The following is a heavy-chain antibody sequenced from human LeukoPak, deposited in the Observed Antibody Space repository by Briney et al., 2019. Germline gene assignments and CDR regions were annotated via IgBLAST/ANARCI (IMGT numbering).Heavy chain of an antibody. CDR2: IWYDGSNK. J-gene: IGHJ4*02. Sequence: GGSLRLSCAASGFTFSSYAMHWVRQAPGKGLEWVAVIWYDGSNKYYADSVKGRFTISRDNSKNTLYLQMNSLRAEDTAVYYCARALAAGRTYYFDYWGQGTLVTVSS. D-gene: IGHD6-13*01. CDR1: GFTFSSYA. CDR3: ARALAAGRTYYFDY. V-gene: IGHV3-33*08.